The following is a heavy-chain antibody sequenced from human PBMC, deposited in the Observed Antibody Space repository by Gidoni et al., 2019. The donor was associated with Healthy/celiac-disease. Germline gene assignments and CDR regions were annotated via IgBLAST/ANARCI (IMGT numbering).Heavy chain of an antibody. D-gene: IGHD6-19*01. V-gene: IGHV3-30-3*01. J-gene: IGHJ4*02. Sequence: ESGGGVVQPGRSLRLSCAASGFTFSSYAMHWVRQAPGKGLEWVAVISYDGSNKYYADSVKGRFTISRDNSKNTLYLQMNSLRAEDTAVYYCARDRQWLTSFDYWGQGTLVTVSS. CDR2: ISYDGSNK. CDR3: ARDRQWLTSFDY. CDR1: GFTFSSYA.